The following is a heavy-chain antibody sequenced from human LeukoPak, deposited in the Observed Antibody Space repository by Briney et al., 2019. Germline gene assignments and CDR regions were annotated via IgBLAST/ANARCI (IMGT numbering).Heavy chain of an antibody. J-gene: IGHJ3*02. CDR2: INPSSGST. V-gene: IGHV1-46*01. D-gene: IGHD5-24*01. Sequence: ASVTVSCKASGYSFTSYYIHWVRQAPGQGLEWMGIINPSSGSTSHAQKFQGRVTVTRDTSTSTVYMELSSLRSEDTAVYYCARETRDGYNFDVFDIWGQGTIVTV. CDR3: ARETRDGYNFDVFDI. CDR1: GYSFTSYY.